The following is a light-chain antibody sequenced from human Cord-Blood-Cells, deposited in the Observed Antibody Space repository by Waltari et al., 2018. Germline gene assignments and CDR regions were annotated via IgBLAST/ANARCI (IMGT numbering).Light chain of an antibody. J-gene: IGLJ1*01. CDR2: DVS. CDR3: SSYTSSSTLYV. V-gene: IGLV2-14*01. Sequence: QSALTQPASVSGSPGQSLTIPCTVTSSDVGGYNYVSWYQQHPGKAPKLMIYDVSNRPSGVSNRFSGSKSGNTASLTISGLQAEDEADYYCSSYTSSSTLYVFGTGTKVTVL. CDR1: SSDVGGYNY.